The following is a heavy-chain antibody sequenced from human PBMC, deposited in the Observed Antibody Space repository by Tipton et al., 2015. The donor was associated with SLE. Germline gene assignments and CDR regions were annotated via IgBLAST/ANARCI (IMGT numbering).Heavy chain of an antibody. J-gene: IGHJ4*02. CDR3: AKAHSSGWYYFDY. CDR2: IYPGDSDA. CDR1: GYSFTDYW. Sequence: VQLVQSGAEAKKPGESLKISCESSGYSFTDYWIAWVRQMPGKGLEWMGIIYPGDSDARYSPAFQGQVTISVDTSIRTAFLQWSSLKAADTAMYYCAKAHSSGWYYFDYWGQGTLVTVSS. V-gene: IGHV5-51*01. D-gene: IGHD6-19*01.